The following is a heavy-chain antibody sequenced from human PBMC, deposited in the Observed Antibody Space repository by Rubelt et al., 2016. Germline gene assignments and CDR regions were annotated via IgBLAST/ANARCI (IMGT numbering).Heavy chain of an antibody. CDR1: GFSISSAYY. J-gene: IGHJ5*01. CDR2: VLHSGSA. V-gene: IGHV4-38-2*02. Sequence: QVQLQESGPGLVKPPETLSLTCTVSGFSISSAYYWGWIRQPPGRGLEYIVTVLHSGSAYYNPSLNSRVTVSVDTSKNHFSLGLYSLTAADTAVYYCARARSTGVGGRGFFDSWGQGTLVTVSS. CDR3: ARARSTGVGGRGFFDS. D-gene: IGHD1-1*01.